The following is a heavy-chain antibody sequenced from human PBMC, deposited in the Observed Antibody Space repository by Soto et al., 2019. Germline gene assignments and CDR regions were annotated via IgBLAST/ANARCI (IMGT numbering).Heavy chain of an antibody. Sequence: QLQLQESGSGLVKPSQTLSLTCAVSGGAISNAGYSWSWIRQPPGKGLEWIGYIYHGGNTYYNPSLKSRVTISVDRSKNQFSLNLSSVTAADTAVYYCASDGGSSWSRAGWDFDLWGRGTLVIVSS. CDR1: GGAISNAGYS. D-gene: IGHD6-13*01. V-gene: IGHV4-30-2*01. J-gene: IGHJ2*01. CDR2: IYHGGNT. CDR3: ASDGGSSWSRAGWDFDL.